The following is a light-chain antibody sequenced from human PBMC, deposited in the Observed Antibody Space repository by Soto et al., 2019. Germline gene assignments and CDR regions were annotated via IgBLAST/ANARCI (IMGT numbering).Light chain of an antibody. CDR2: AAS. V-gene: IGKV1-27*01. CDR1: QGLSNY. CDR3: QKYNSAPLT. Sequence: DIQMTQSPSSLSASVGDRVTITCRASQGLSNYLAWYQQNPGKVPKLLIYAASTLQSVVPSRFSGSGPGTDFTLTISSLQPEDVATYYCQKYNSAPLTFGQGTKLEIK. J-gene: IGKJ2*01.